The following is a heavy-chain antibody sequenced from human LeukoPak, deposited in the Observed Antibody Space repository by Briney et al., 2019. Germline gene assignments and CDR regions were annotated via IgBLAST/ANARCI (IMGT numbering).Heavy chain of an antibody. Sequence: GASVKVSCKAFGYTFTSYGISWVRQAPGQGLEWMGWISAYNGNTNYAQKLQCRVTLTTDTSTSTAYMELRSLRSDDTAVYYCARAGIYYYVPNLDYWGQGTLVTVSS. D-gene: IGHD3-22*01. CDR3: ARAGIYYYVPNLDY. V-gene: IGHV1-18*01. CDR1: GYTFTSYG. J-gene: IGHJ4*02. CDR2: ISAYNGNT.